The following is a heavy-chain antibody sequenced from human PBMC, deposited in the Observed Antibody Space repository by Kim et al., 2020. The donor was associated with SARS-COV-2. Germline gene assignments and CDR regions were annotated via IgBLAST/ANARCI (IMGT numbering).Heavy chain of an antibody. Sequence: GGSLRLSCAASGFRFSDYYLNWIRQTPGKGLEWISYISPSSSIRNYADSVEGRFTISRDNDDKSVFLQMNSLRAEDTAVYYCATGDSYAFDSWGHGILVTVSS. J-gene: IGHJ4*01. V-gene: IGHV3-11*01. CDR1: GFRFSDYY. D-gene: IGHD5-18*01. CDR3: ATGDSYAFDS. CDR2: ISPSSSIR.